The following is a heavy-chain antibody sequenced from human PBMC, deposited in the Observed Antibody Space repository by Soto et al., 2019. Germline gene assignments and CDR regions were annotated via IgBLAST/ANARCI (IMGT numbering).Heavy chain of an antibody. D-gene: IGHD3-10*01. Sequence: PGGFLRLSCAASEFNFSDSYMSWVRTATGKGLEWVAYISGSSGYTGYADSVKGRFTISRDNAKNSLYLQMNSLRVEDTAVYSCARDRGGYGPPDVWGQGTTVTVSS. CDR1: EFNFSDSY. CDR2: ISGSSGYT. V-gene: IGHV3-11*06. CDR3: ARDRGGYGPPDV. J-gene: IGHJ6*02.